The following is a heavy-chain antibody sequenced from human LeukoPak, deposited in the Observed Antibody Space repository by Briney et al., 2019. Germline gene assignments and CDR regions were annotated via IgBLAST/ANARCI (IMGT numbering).Heavy chain of an antibody. Sequence: GGSLRLPCAASGFTFSSYAMSWVRQAPGKGLEWVSAISGSGGSTYYADSVKGRFTISRDNSKNTLYLQMNSLRAEDTAVYYCAKDFRRDTAAPGVRYWGQGTLVTVSS. CDR2: ISGSGGST. J-gene: IGHJ4*02. D-gene: IGHD5-18*01. CDR1: GFTFSSYA. CDR3: AKDFRRDTAAPGVRY. V-gene: IGHV3-23*01.